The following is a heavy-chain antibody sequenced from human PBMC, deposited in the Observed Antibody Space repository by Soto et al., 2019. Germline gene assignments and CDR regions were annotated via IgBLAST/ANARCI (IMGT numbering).Heavy chain of an antibody. Sequence: QVQLVESGGGVVQPGRSLRLSCAASGFIFSSYGMHWVRQAPGKGLEWVAVISYDGSNKYYADSVKGRFTISRDNSKNTLYLQMNSLRAEDTAVYYCAKDLGARGDYGVYYFDYWGQGTLVTVSS. V-gene: IGHV3-30*18. CDR2: ISYDGSNK. J-gene: IGHJ4*02. CDR1: GFIFSSYG. CDR3: AKDLGARGDYGVYYFDY. D-gene: IGHD4-17*01.